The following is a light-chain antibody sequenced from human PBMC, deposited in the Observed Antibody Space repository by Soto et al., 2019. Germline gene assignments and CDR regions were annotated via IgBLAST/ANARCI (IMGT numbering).Light chain of an antibody. V-gene: IGKV1-5*01. J-gene: IGKJ1*01. CDR1: ESISTW. CDR3: QQYNSYWT. Sequence: DIQMTQSPSTLSASVGDRVTITCRASESISTWLAWYQQKPGKAPNLLIYDASSLKSGVPSRFSGSGSGTEFTLTISSLQADDFATYYCQQYNSYWTFGQGTKVEIK. CDR2: DAS.